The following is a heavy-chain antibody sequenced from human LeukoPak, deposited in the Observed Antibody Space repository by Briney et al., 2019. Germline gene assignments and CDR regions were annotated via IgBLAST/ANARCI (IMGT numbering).Heavy chain of an antibody. V-gene: IGHV4-59*11. CDR2: MYSGGGT. CDR3: ARLHASRAEEFDP. Sequence: PSETLSLTCTVSGGSISGHYWSWIRQSPGTGLEWIGYMYSGGGTNYNPSLNGRVTISVDMSKDQFSLKLTSVTAADTAIYYCARLHASRAEEFDPWGQGTLVTVSS. CDR1: GGSISGHY. J-gene: IGHJ5*02. D-gene: IGHD3-16*01.